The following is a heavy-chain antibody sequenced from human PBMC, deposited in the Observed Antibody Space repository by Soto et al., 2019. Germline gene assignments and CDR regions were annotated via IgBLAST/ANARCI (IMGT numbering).Heavy chain of an antibody. CDR3: AKSVGSGWSKSDY. CDR2: ITSTGGST. Sequence: EVQLLESGGGLVQPGGSLRLSCAASGFTFSSNAMSWVRQTPGKGLEWVSAITSTGGSTYYADSVKGRFTISRDNSKNTLFLQMNSLRAEDTAIYYCAKSVGSGWSKSDYWGQGTLVTASS. CDR1: GFTFSSNA. D-gene: IGHD6-19*01. J-gene: IGHJ4*02. V-gene: IGHV3-23*01.